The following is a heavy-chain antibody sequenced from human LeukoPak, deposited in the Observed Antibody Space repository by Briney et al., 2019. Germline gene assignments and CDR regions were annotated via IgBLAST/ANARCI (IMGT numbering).Heavy chain of an antibody. D-gene: IGHD3-3*01. CDR2: INSDGSST. Sequence: PGGSLRLSCAASGFTFSSYWMHWVRQAPGKGLVWVSRINSDGSSTSYADSVKGRFTISRDNAKNTLYLQMNSLRAEDTAVYYCAKEDRAYYDFWSGYSTKHMDVWGKGTTVTVSS. V-gene: IGHV3-74*01. J-gene: IGHJ6*03. CDR1: GFTFSSYW. CDR3: AKEDRAYYDFWSGYSTKHMDV.